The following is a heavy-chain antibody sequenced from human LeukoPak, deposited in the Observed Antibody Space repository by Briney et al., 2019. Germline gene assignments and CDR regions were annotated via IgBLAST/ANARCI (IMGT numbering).Heavy chain of an antibody. CDR1: GGSISTYY. D-gene: IGHD1-26*01. J-gene: IGHJ6*02. CDR3: VRDRDSGTYYYYYDMDV. V-gene: IGHV4-59*01. CDR2: IYYSGST. Sequence: SETLSLTCTVSGGSISTYYWSWIRQPPGKGLEWIGYIYYSGSTNYNPSLKSRVTISVDTSKNQFSLKLTSVTAADTAVYYCVRDRDSGTYYYYYDMDVWGQGTTVTVS.